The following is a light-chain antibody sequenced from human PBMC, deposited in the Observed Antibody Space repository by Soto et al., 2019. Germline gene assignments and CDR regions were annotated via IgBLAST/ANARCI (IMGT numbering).Light chain of an antibody. V-gene: IGKV3-20*01. J-gene: IGKJ4*01. CDR1: QSVSSDY. CDR3: QQYGASPLT. Sequence: EIVLTQSPGTLPLSPGEGATLSCRASQSVSSDYVAWYQQKPGQTPNVLIYRASIRATGIPDRFSGSGSGTDFTLTISRLEPEDFAVYYCQQYGASPLTFGGGTKVEIK. CDR2: RAS.